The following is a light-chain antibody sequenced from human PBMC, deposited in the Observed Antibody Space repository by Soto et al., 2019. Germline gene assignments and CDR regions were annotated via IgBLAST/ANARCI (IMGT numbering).Light chain of an antibody. V-gene: IGKV4-1*01. Sequence: DIVMTHSPGSLAVSLGESATINCKSSQSALSTSNNKNYLSWHQQKPGQPPRLLIYWASTRESGVPDRFSGSGSGTDFTLTISSLQAEDVAIYYCQQHFTAPLTFGGGTKVDI. CDR3: QQHFTAPLT. J-gene: IGKJ4*01. CDR1: QSALSTSNNKNY. CDR2: WAS.